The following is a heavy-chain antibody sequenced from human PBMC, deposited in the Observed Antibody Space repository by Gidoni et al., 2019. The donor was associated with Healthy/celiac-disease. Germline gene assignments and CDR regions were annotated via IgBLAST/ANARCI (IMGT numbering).Heavy chain of an antibody. CDR1: GFTFSSYG. V-gene: IGHV3-30*03. CDR2: ISYDGSKK. D-gene: IGHD2-21*02. CDR3: ARGWWVVTASTDYGMDV. Sequence: QVQLVESGGGVVQPGRSLRLSCAASGFTFSSYGMHWVRQAPGKGLEWVAVISYDGSKKYYADSVKGRFTISRDNSKNTLYLQMNSRRAEDTAVYYCARGWWVVTASTDYGMDVWGQGTTVTVSS. J-gene: IGHJ6*02.